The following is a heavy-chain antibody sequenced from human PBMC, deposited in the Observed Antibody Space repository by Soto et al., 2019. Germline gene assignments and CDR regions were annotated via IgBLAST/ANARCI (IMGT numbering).Heavy chain of an antibody. CDR3: AKNGQPPYYYYGLDV. J-gene: IGHJ6*02. Sequence: VASVKVSCKASGNTFTSNEINWVRQATGQGLEWMGWMNPNSGNTDYAQRFQDRVSMTRDTSITTAYMELRSLRSDDTAVYYCAKNGQPPYYYYGLDVWGQGTTVTVSS. CDR2: MNPNSGNT. CDR1: GNTFTSNE. D-gene: IGHD2-8*01. V-gene: IGHV1-8*01.